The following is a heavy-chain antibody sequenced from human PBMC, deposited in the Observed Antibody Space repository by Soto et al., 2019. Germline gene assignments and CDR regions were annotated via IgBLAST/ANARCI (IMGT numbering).Heavy chain of an antibody. V-gene: IGHV4-34*01. CDR3: ARLYSGYDLAPYNWFDP. J-gene: IGHJ5*02. CDR1: GGSFSGYY. D-gene: IGHD5-12*01. Sequence: SETLSLTCAVYGGSFSGYYWSWIRQPPGKGLEWIGEINHSGSTNYNPSLKSRVTISVDTSKNQFSLKLSSVTAADTAVYYCARLYSGYDLAPYNWFDPWGQGTLVTVSS. CDR2: INHSGST.